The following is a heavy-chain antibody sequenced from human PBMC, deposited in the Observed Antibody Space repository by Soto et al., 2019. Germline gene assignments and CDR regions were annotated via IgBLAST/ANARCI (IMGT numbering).Heavy chain of an antibody. CDR1: GFTFSSYG. D-gene: IGHD6-13*01. Sequence: GGSLRLSCAASGFTFSSYGMHWVRQAPGKGLEWVAVISYDGSNKYYADSVKGRFTNSRDNSKNTLYLQMNSLRAEDTAVYYCAKDRVYSSSWYGYYYGMDVWGQGTTVTVSS. CDR2: ISYDGSNK. CDR3: AKDRVYSSSWYGYYYGMDV. J-gene: IGHJ6*02. V-gene: IGHV3-30*18.